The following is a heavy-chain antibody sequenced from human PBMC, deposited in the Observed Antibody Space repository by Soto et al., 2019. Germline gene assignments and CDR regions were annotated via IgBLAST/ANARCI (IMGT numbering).Heavy chain of an antibody. Sequence: QVQLVQSGAEVKKPGSSVKVSCKASGGTFSSYAISWVRQAPGQGLEWMGGIIPIFGTANYAQKFQGRVKITADKPTSTAHMELSSLRSEDTAVYYCARGGYSYGVDYWGQGTLVTVSS. D-gene: IGHD5-18*01. CDR3: ARGGYSYGVDY. CDR1: GGTFSSYA. J-gene: IGHJ4*02. V-gene: IGHV1-69*06. CDR2: IIPIFGTA.